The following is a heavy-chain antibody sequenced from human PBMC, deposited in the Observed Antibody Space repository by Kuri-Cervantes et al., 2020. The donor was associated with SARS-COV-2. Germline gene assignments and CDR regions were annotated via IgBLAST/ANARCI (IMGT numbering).Heavy chain of an antibody. V-gene: IGHV3-43D*03. Sequence: GESLKISCAAFGFTLDDYGMYWVRQAPGKGLEWVSCITWDGGSTFYADSVKGRFTISRDSSKNSLYLQMNSLRVEDTALYYCAKVFGVGSNIKYFDYWGQGTVVTVSS. J-gene: IGHJ4*02. CDR1: GFTLDDYG. D-gene: IGHD3-10*02. CDR2: ITWDGGST. CDR3: AKVFGVGSNIKYFDY.